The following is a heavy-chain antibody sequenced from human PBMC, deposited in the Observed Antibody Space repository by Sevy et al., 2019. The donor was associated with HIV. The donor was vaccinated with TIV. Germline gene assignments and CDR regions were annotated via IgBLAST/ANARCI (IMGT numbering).Heavy chain of an antibody. CDR2: FEPENGKT. CDR1: GYTLTDLS. Sequence: ASVKVSCKVSGYTLTDLSMHWVRQAPGKGLEWMGGFEPENGKTIYAQKLQGRLTMTEDTSTDTAYMELNNLRSDDTAVYYCATDLWFYYGDFRGFWGQGTLVTVSS. D-gene: IGHD4-17*01. CDR3: ATDLWFYYGDFRGF. V-gene: IGHV1-24*01. J-gene: IGHJ4*02.